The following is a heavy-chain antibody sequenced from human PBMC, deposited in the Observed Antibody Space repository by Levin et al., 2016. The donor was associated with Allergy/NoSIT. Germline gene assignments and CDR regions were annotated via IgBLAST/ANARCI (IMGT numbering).Heavy chain of an antibody. J-gene: IGHJ6*02. Sequence: WIRQPPGKGLEWVANIKQDGSEKYYVDSVKGRFTISRDNAKNSLYLQMNSLRAEDTAVYYCAGTYYYYYGMDVWGQGTTVTVSS. V-gene: IGHV3-7*01. CDR2: IKQDGSEK. CDR3: AGTYYYYYGMDV.